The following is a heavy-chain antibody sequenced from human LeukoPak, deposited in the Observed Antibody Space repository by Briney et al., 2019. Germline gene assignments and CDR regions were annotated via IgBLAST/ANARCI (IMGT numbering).Heavy chain of an antibody. V-gene: IGHV3-74*01. CDR1: GFTFSSYW. J-gene: IGHJ6*03. CDR3: ATFYDFWSGAPYYYMDV. D-gene: IGHD3-3*01. CDR2: INSDGSST. Sequence: GGSLRLSCAASGFTFSSYWMHWVRQAPGKGLVWDSRINSDGSSTSYADSVKGRFTISRDNAKNTLYLQMNSLRAEDTAVYYCATFYDFWSGAPYYYMDVWGKGTTVTVSS.